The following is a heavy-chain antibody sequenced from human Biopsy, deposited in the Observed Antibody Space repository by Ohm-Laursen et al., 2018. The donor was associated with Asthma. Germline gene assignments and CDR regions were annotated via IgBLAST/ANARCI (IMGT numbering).Heavy chain of an antibody. Sequence: GTLSLTWSMYGLSSSAYYWTWIRQTPGKGLEWIGESGHRGNTNTNATLKSRVTISKAKSANEFSLKMKSVTAADTAIYYCARGPEWSGLDIWGQGTTVTVSS. D-gene: IGHD3-3*01. J-gene: IGHJ6*02. CDR1: GLSSSAYY. CDR2: SGHRGNT. V-gene: IGHV4-34*01. CDR3: ARGPEWSGLDI.